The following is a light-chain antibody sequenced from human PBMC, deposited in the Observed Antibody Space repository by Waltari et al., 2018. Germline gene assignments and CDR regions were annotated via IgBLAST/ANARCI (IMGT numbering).Light chain of an antibody. CDR2: DVS. CDR1: SSDVGGYNY. CDR3: CSYAGSYVV. J-gene: IGLJ2*01. V-gene: IGLV2-11*01. Sequence: QSALTQPRSVSGYPGHSVTIPCTGTSSDVGGYNYVSWYQQHPGNAPKLMIYDVSKRPSGVPDRFSGSKSGNTASLTISGLQAEDEADYYCCSYAGSYVVFGGGTKLTVL.